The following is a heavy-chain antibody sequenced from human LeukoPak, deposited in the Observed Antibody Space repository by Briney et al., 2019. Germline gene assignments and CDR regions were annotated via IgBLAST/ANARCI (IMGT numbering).Heavy chain of an antibody. V-gene: IGHV1-8*01. CDR3: ARATTAIRLPPDY. D-gene: IGHD2-21*02. CDR2: MNPNSGNT. CDR1: GYTFTSYD. Sequence: ASVKVSRKASGYTFTSYDINWVRQATGQGLEWMGWMNPNSGNTGYAQKVQGRGTMTRNTSISTAYMELSSLRSEDTAVYYCARATTAIRLPPDYWGQGTLVTVSS. J-gene: IGHJ4*02.